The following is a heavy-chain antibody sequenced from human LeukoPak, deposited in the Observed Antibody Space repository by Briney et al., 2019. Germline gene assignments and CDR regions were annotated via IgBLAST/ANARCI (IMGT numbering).Heavy chain of an antibody. J-gene: IGHJ3*02. Sequence: PGGSLRLSCAASGFTFSSYAMSWVRQAPGKGPEWVSAISGSGGSTYYADSVKGRFTISRDNSKNTLYLQMNSLRAEDTAVYYCAKYYYDSSGYYYGDDAFDIWGQGTMVTVSS. V-gene: IGHV3-23*01. CDR3: AKYYYDSSGYYYGDDAFDI. CDR2: ISGSGGST. D-gene: IGHD3-22*01. CDR1: GFTFSSYA.